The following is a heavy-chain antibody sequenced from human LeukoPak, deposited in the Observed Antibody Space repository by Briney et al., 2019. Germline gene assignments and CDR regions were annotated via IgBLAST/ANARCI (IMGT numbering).Heavy chain of an antibody. J-gene: IGHJ3*02. CDR3: AMTYYYDSSGYYRSGVGAFDI. Sequence: ASVKVSCKASGYTFTSYAMHWVRQAPGQRLEWMGWINAGNGNTKYSQEFQGRVTITRDTSASTAYMELSSLRSEDMAVYYCAMTYYYDSSGYYRSGVGAFDIWGQGTMVTVSS. CDR1: GYTFTSYA. V-gene: IGHV1-3*03. CDR2: INAGNGNT. D-gene: IGHD3-22*01.